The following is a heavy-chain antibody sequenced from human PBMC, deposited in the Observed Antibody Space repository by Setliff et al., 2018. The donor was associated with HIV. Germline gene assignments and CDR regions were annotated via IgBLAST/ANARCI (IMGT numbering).Heavy chain of an antibody. CDR2: INGDNGNT. CDR1: GYTFTNYI. J-gene: IGHJ2*01. V-gene: IGHV1-3*01. Sequence: ASVKVSCKASGYTFTNYIMYWVRQVPGQRLEWMGWINGDNGNTKYSQRFQGRVTITRDKSASTAYMEVSSLRSEDTAMFYCATEHSDAFDLWGRGTLVTVSS. CDR3: ATEHSDAFDL.